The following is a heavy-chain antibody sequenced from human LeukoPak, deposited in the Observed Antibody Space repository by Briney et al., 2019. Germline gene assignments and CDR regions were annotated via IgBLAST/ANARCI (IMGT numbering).Heavy chain of an antibody. D-gene: IGHD2-15*01. V-gene: IGHV3-33*06. Sequence: GGSLRLSCAASGFTFSSYGMHWVRQAPGKGLEWVAVIWYDGSNKYYADSVEGRFTISRDNSKNTLYLQMNSLRAEDTAVYYCAKVLEAATNDAFDIWGQGTMVTVSS. CDR2: IWYDGSNK. J-gene: IGHJ3*02. CDR1: GFTFSSYG. CDR3: AKVLEAATNDAFDI.